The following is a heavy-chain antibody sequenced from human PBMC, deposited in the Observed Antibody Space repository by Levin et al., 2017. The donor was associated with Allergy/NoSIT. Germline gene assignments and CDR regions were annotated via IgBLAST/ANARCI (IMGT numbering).Heavy chain of an antibody. CDR1: GFTFSDYY. CDR2: ISSSSSYT. J-gene: IGHJ4*02. CDR3: ASPTYYGSGSYSY. D-gene: IGHD3-10*01. V-gene: IGHV3-11*03. Sequence: GESLKISCAASGFTFSDYYMSWIRQAPGKGLEWVSYISSSSSYTNYADSVKGRFTISRDNAKNSLYLQMNSLRAEDTAVYYCASPTYYGSGSYSYWGQGTLVTVSS.